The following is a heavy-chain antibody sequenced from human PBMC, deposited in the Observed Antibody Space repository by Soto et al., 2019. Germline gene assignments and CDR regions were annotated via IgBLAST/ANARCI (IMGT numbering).Heavy chain of an antibody. CDR1: GFTFSSYD. J-gene: IGHJ6*02. D-gene: IGHD5-18*01. CDR3: ARAAGYSFGSYYYYYGMDV. V-gene: IGHV3-13*01. CDR2: IGTAGDT. Sequence: EVQLVESGGGLVQPGGSLRLSCAASGFTFSSYDMHWVRQATGKGLEWVSVIGTAGDTYYPGSVKGRFTISRENAKNSFYLQMNILTAEDTAVYYCARAAGYSFGSYYYYYGMDVWGQGTTVTVSS.